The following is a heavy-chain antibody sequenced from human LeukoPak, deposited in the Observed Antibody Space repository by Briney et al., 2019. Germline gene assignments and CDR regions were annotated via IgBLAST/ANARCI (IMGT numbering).Heavy chain of an antibody. CDR3: AKAHSTGWSQCYFDY. D-gene: IGHD6-19*01. CDR2: ISGSGDST. Sequence: GGSLRLSCAAPGFTFSSYAMSWVRQAPGKGLEWVSGISGSGDSTYYADSVKGRFTISRDNSKNTLYLHMNSLRAEDTAVYYCAKAHSTGWSQCYFDYWGQGTLVTVSS. CDR1: GFTFSSYA. V-gene: IGHV3-23*01. J-gene: IGHJ4*02.